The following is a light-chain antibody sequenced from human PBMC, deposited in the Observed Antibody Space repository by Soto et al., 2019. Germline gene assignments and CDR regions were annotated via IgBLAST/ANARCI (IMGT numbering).Light chain of an antibody. Sequence: EIVMTQSPATLSVSPGEGATLSCRASQSISSNLAWYHQKPGQAPRLLIYGASTRAAGLPARFSGSGSGTEFTLTISSLQSEEFAVYYCQQYDKWPITFGQGTRLEI. CDR3: QQYDKWPIT. CDR1: QSISSN. CDR2: GAS. J-gene: IGKJ5*01. V-gene: IGKV3-15*01.